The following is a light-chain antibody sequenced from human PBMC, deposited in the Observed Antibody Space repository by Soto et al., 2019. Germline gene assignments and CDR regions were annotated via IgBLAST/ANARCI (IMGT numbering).Light chain of an antibody. V-gene: IGKV1-5*03. J-gene: IGKJ4*02. CDR3: QHYDTYSP. Sequence: DIQMTQSPSTLSASVGDSVTITCRASKAISSRLAWYQQKPGKAPKLLIYKTSTLEGGVPSRFSGSGSGTEFTLTISRLQPDDLAIYYCQHYDTYSPFGGGTKVEIK. CDR2: KTS. CDR1: KAISSR.